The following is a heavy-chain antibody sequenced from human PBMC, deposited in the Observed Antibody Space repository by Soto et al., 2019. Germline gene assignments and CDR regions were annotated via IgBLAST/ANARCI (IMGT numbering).Heavy chain of an antibody. D-gene: IGHD1-1*01. V-gene: IGHV4-34*01. CDR1: GGFVSSGTYY. CDR2: MSHSGGT. Sequence: QGQLQQWGAGLLKPSETLSLTCAVYGGFVSSGTYYWSWIRQPPGKGLEWIGEMSHSGGTHFNPSLKSRVTISVDTSKNQFSLKMSSVTAADTALYYCARVERGTVTTVVDAFDILGPGTMVTVSS. J-gene: IGHJ3*02. CDR3: ARVERGTVTTVVDAFDI.